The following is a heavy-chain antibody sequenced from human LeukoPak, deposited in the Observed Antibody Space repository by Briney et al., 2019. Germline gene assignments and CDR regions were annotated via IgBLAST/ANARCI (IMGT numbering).Heavy chain of an antibody. D-gene: IGHD4-17*01. V-gene: IGHV4-38-2*02. Sequence: SETLSLTCTVSGYSISSGYYWGWIRQPPGKGLEWIGSIYHSGSTNYNPSLKSRVTISVDTSKNQFSLKLSSVTAADTAVYYCARDSGLRIDYWGQGTLVTVSS. CDR1: GYSISSGYY. CDR2: IYHSGST. J-gene: IGHJ4*02. CDR3: ARDSGLRIDY.